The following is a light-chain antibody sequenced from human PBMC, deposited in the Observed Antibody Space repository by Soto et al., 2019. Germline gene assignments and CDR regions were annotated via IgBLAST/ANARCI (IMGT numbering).Light chain of an antibody. V-gene: IGKV3-15*01. CDR1: QSVSSSY. CDR3: QQYNDWPLT. CDR2: GAF. J-gene: IGKJ1*01. Sequence: EIVLSQSPGTLSLSPGERATLSCRASQSVSSSYLAWYQQKPGQAPSLLIHGAFTRATGIPARFSGTGSGTEFTLTISSLQSEDFALYYCQQYNDWPLTFGQGTKVDIK.